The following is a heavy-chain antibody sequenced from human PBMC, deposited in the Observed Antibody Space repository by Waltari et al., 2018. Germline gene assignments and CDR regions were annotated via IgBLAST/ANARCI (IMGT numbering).Heavy chain of an antibody. CDR3: AKAERVVGAVYDAFDI. CDR2: ISYDGSNK. V-gene: IGHV3-30*18. Sequence: QVQLVESGGGVVQPGRSLRLSCASSVFSFSTSGMHWVRQAPGKGLEWVVVISYDGSNKYYADAVKGRFTISRDNSKNTLYLQMNSLRAEDTAVYYCAKAERVVGAVYDAFDIWGQGTMVTVSS. J-gene: IGHJ3*02. D-gene: IGHD1-26*01. CDR1: VFSFSTSG.